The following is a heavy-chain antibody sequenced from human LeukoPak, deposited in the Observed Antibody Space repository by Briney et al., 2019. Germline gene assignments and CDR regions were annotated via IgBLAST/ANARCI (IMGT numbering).Heavy chain of an antibody. J-gene: IGHJ6*02. CDR2: INPNSGGT. CDR3: ASSSPTYYYYGMDV. V-gene: IGHV1-2*02. D-gene: IGHD6-6*01. Sequence: GASVKVSCKASGYTFTGYYMHWVRQAPGQGLEWMGWINPNSGGTNYAQKFQGRVTMTRDTSISTAYMELSRLRSDDTAVYYCASSSPTYYYYGMDVWGQGTLVTVSS. CDR1: GYTFTGYY.